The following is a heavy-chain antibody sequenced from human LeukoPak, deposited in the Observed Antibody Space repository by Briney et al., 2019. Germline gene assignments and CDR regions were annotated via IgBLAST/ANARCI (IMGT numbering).Heavy chain of an antibody. J-gene: IGHJ6*02. D-gene: IGHD6-19*01. V-gene: IGHV3-23*01. CDR2: ISGSGGST. CDR1: GFTFSSYA. CDR3: AKEAVAAHYYYYGMDV. Sequence: GGSLRLSCAASGFTFSSYAMSWVRQAPGKGLEWVSAISGSGGSTYYADSVKGRFTISRDNSKNTLYLQMNSLRAEDTAVYYCAKEAVAAHYYYYGMDVWGQGTTVTVSS.